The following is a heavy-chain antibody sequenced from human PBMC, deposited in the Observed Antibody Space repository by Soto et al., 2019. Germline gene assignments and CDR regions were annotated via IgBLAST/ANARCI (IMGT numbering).Heavy chain of an antibody. CDR3: ARRIEMTTMTTGMDV. CDR2: IHHSGST. J-gene: IGHJ6*02. D-gene: IGHD1-1*01. Sequence: PSETLSLTCDVSGYSITSVHYWGWIRQPPGKGLEWIGVIHHSGSTYYSPSLKSRVTISIDTSRNRFSLKVTSVTAADTAVYYCARRIEMTTMTTGMDVWGQGTTVTVSS. V-gene: IGHV4-38-2*01. CDR1: GYSITSVHY.